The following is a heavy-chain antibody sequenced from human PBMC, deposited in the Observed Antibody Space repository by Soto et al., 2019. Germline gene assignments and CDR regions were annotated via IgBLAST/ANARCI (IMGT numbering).Heavy chain of an antibody. J-gene: IGHJ6*02. CDR1: GFTFDDYA. D-gene: IGHD6-19*01. V-gene: IGHV3-9*01. Sequence: DVQLVESGGGLVQPGRSLRLSCAPSGFTFDDYAMHWVRRAPGKLLEWVSGISWNSGSIGSADSVKGRFTISRDNDKNSLYLQMNSLGAEDTALYYCAVSGTKYYYGMDVWGQGTTVTVSS. CDR3: AVSGTKYYYGMDV. CDR2: ISWNSGSI.